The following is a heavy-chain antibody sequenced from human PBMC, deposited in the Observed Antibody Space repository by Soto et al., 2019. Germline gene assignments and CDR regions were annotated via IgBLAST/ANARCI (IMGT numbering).Heavy chain of an antibody. D-gene: IGHD5-18*01. CDR2: IYSGGST. J-gene: IGHJ6*03. V-gene: IGHV3-53*04. Sequence: GGSLRLSCAASGFTVSSNYMSWVRQAPGKGLEWVSVIYSGGSTYYADSVKGRFTISRHNSKNTLYLQMNSLRAEDTAVYYCARDTALARTGGYYYYMDVWGKGTTVTVSS. CDR3: ARDTALARTGGYYYYMDV. CDR1: GFTVSSNY.